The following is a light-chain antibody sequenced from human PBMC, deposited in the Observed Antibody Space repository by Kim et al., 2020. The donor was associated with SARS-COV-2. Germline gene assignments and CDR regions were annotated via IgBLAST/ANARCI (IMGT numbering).Light chain of an antibody. J-gene: IGLJ3*02. Sequence: QSALTQPRSVSGSPGQSVTISCTGSSSDVGGYDYVSWYQQHPGKAPRFILYDVNGRPSGVPDRFSGSKSGNTAFLTISGLQAEDEADYYCCSYAGDYTSVFGGGTQLTVL. V-gene: IGLV2-11*01. CDR2: DVN. CDR1: SSDVGGYDY. CDR3: CSYAGDYTSV.